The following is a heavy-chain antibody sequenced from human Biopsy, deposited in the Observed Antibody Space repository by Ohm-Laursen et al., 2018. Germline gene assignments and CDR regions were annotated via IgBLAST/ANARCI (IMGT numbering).Heavy chain of an antibody. V-gene: IGHV1-69*10. CDR3: ATPFQYYDSWGGYPPFDH. CDR1: GYTFTNYG. CDR2: IIAVSGLV. Sequence: ASVKVSCKASGYTFTNYGITWVRQAPGEGLEWMGGIIAVSGLVNYAPKFQGRVSITADKSTTTAYMELSNLKSEDTAVYYCATPFQYYDSWGGYPPFDHWGQGTLVTVSS. D-gene: IGHD3-3*01. J-gene: IGHJ4*02.